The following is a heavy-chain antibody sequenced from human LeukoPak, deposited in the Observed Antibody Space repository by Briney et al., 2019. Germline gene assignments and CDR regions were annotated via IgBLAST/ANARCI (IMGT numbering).Heavy chain of an antibody. CDR1: GYTFTSYG. D-gene: IGHD2-2*01. CDR2: ISAYNGNT. J-gene: IGHJ6*03. CDR3: ARARTDCSSTSCWGERYYYYYMDV. Sequence: ASVKVSCKASGYTFTSYGISWVRQAPGQGLEWMGWISAYNGNTNYAQKLQGRVTMTTDTSTSTAYMELRSLRSDDTAVYYCARARTDCSSTSCWGERYYYYYMDVWGKGTTVTVSS. V-gene: IGHV1-18*01.